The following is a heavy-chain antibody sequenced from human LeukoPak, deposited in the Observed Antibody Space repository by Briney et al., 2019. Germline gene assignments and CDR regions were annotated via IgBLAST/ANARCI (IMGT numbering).Heavy chain of an antibody. CDR3: AGETTVDIGDTIDY. CDR1: GGSISSYF. CDR2: IYYSGST. J-gene: IGHJ4*02. D-gene: IGHD4-23*01. V-gene: IGHV4-59*08. Sequence: PSETLSLTCTVCGGSISSYFWSWIRQPPGKGLEWIGYIYYSGSTNYNPSLKSRVTKSLDTSKNQFSLKLSSVTAADTAVYYCAGETTVDIGDTIDYWGQGTLVTVSS.